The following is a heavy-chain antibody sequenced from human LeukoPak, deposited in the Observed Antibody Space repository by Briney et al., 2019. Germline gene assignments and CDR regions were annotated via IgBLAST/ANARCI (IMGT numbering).Heavy chain of an antibody. D-gene: IGHD1-20*01. CDR1: GSTFTGYY. CDR3: ARGGKRLTVDYFDY. Sequence: GASVKVSCKASGSTFTGYYMHWVRQAPGQGLEWMGRINPNSDDTNYARKFQGRVTMTRDTSISIVYMELSRLRSDDTAVYYCARGGKRLTVDYFDYWGQGTLVTVSS. CDR2: INPNSDDT. J-gene: IGHJ4*02. V-gene: IGHV1-2*06.